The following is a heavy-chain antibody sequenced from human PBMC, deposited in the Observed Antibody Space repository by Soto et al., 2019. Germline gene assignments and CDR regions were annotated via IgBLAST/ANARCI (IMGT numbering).Heavy chain of an antibody. Sequence: VQLVESGGGVVQPGRSLRLSCAASGFTFSNAWMSWVRQAPGKGLEWVGLIKKKADGGTTDYAAPLKGRFTISRDDSKNTLYLQMSSLKTEDTAVYYCRTQWLDWGQGTLVTVSS. CDR3: RTQWLD. D-gene: IGHD6-19*01. J-gene: IGHJ4*02. V-gene: IGHV3-15*01. CDR2: IKKKADGGTT. CDR1: GFTFSNAW.